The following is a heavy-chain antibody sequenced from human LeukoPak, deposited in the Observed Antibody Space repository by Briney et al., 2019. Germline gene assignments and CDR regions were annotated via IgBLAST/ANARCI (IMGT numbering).Heavy chain of an antibody. V-gene: IGHV4-34*01. CDR1: GGSFSGYY. D-gene: IGHD4-11*01. CDR3: ARHCGTRVTLVEVYYFDY. Sequence: SETLSLTCAVYGGSFSGYYWSWIRQPPGKGLEWIGEINHSGSTNYNPSLKSRVTISVDTSKNQFSLKLSSVTAADTAVYYCARHCGTRVTLVEVYYFDYWGQGTLVTVSS. J-gene: IGHJ4*02. CDR2: INHSGST.